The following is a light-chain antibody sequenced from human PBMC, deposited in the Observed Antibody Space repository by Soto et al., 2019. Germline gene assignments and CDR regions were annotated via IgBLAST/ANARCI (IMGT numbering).Light chain of an antibody. CDR2: GAF. CDR1: PSVTNF. CDR3: QQRNIWPPVT. Sequence: PAERAPLYCNASPSVTNFLAWYQQKPGQAPRLLIYGAFNRATGIPARFSGSGSGTDFTLTISSLEPEDSAIYYCQQRNIWPPVTFGQGTRLEI. V-gene: IGKV3-11*01. J-gene: IGKJ5*01.